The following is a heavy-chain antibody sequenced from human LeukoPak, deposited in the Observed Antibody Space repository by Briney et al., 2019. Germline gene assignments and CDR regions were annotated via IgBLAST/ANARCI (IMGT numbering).Heavy chain of an antibody. CDR2: INPKSGGT. Sequence: ASVKVSCKASGYTFTGYYMHWVRQAPGQGLQWMGWINPKSGGTSYAQMFQGRVTMTRDTSISTAYMELSSLRSEDTAVYYCAAESARLQVGATRRDYYYGMDVWGQGTTVTVSS. CDR1: GYTFTGYY. J-gene: IGHJ6*02. CDR3: AAESARLQVGATRRDYYYGMDV. D-gene: IGHD1-26*01. V-gene: IGHV1-2*02.